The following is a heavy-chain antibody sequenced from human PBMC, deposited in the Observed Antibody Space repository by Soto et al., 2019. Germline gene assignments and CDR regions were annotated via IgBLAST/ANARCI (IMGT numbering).Heavy chain of an antibody. Sequence: ASVKVSSKASGYTFTSYAMHWVRQAPGQRLEWMGWINAGNGNTKYSQKFQGRVTITRDTSASTAYMELSSLRSEDTAVYYCARDVDGYFPDYWGQGTLVTVSS. CDR2: INAGNGNT. J-gene: IGHJ4*02. V-gene: IGHV1-3*01. D-gene: IGHD3-22*01. CDR3: ARDVDGYFPDY. CDR1: GYTFTSYA.